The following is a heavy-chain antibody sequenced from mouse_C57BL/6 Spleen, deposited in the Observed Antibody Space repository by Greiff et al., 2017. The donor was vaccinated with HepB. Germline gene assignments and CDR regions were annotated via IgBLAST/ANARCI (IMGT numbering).Heavy chain of an antibody. CDR1: GYTFTDYY. V-gene: IGHV1-26*01. D-gene: IGHD1-1*01. CDR3: AIVARFDD. J-gene: IGHJ2*01. CDR2: INPNNGGT. Sequence: EVQLQQSGPELVKPGASVKISCKASGYTFTDYYMNWVKQSHGKSLEWIGDINPNNGGTSYNQKFKGKATLTVDKSSSTVYMELRSLTSEDSAVYYCAIVARFDDWGQGTTLTVSS.